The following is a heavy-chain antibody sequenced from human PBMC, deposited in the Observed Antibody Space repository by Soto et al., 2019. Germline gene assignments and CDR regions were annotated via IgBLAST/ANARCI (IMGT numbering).Heavy chain of an antibody. J-gene: IGHJ6*02. CDR1: GYTFTSYD. CDR3: ARRSPGVLRFLEWLSGNYGMDV. CDR2: MNPNSGNT. D-gene: IGHD3-3*01. V-gene: IGHV1-8*01. Sequence: ASVKVSCKASGYTFTSYDINWVRQATGQGLEWMGWMNPNSGNTGYAQKFQGRVTMTRNTSISTAYMELSSLRSEDAAVYYCARRSPGVLRFLEWLSGNYGMDVWGQGTTVTVS.